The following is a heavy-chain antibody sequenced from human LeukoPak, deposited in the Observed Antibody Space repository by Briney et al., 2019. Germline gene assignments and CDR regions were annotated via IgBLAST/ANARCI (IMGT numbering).Heavy chain of an antibody. Sequence: GGSLRLSCAASGFTFSSYAMHWVRQAPGKGLEWVAVISYDGSNKYYADSVKGRFTISRDNSKNTLNLQMNSLRAEDTAVYYCAREILRRAFDIWGQGTMVTVSS. CDR1: GFTFSSYA. D-gene: IGHD3-3*01. CDR2: ISYDGSNK. J-gene: IGHJ3*02. CDR3: AREILRRAFDI. V-gene: IGHV3-30-3*01.